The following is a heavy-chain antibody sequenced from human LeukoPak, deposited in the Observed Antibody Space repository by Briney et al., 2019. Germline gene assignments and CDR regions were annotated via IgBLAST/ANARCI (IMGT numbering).Heavy chain of an antibody. J-gene: IGHJ3*02. V-gene: IGHV1-2*04. CDR2: INPNSGGT. Sequence: ASVKVSSKASGYTFTGYYMHWVRQAPGQGLEWMGWINPNSGGTNYAQKFQGWVTMTRDTSISTAYMELSRLRSDDTAVSYCARGGFLSIVASGGAFDIWGQGTMVTVSS. D-gene: IGHD5-12*01. CDR3: ARGGFLSIVASGGAFDI. CDR1: GYTFTGYY.